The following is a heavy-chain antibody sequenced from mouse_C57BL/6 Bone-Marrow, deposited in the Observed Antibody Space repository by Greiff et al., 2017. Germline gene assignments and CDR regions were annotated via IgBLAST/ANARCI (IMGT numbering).Heavy chain of an antibody. D-gene: IGHD1-1*01. CDR2: IWWDDDK. CDR3: ARISTVVADLYFDV. J-gene: IGHJ1*03. Sequence: QVTLKVSGPGILQPSQTLSLTCSFSGFSLSTLGMGVGWIRQPSGKGLEWLAHIWWDDDKYYNPALKRWLTISQDTSKNQLFLKIANVDTADTATYYRARISTVVADLYFDVWGTGTTVTVSS. V-gene: IGHV8-8*01. CDR1: GFSLSTLGMG.